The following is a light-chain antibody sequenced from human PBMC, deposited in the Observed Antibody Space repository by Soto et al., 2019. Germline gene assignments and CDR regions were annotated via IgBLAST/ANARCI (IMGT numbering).Light chain of an antibody. J-gene: IGKJ1*01. CDR3: QQYDSTPRT. CDR2: WAS. CDR1: QCVLYSSNNKNY. V-gene: IGKV4-1*01. Sequence: IVMTQTPDSLAVSPGERATINCKSSQCVLYSSNNKNYLAWYQQKPGQPPKLLIYWASTRESGVPDRFSGSGSGTDFTLTISSLQAEDVAVYYCQQYDSTPRTFGQGTKVEIK.